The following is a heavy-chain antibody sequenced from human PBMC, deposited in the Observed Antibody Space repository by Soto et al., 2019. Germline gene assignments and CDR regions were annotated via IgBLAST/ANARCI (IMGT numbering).Heavy chain of an antibody. J-gene: IGHJ4*02. CDR3: ASTLYGDYDY. V-gene: IGHV4-59*08. CDR2: IYYSGST. Sequence: SETLSLTCTVSGGSISSYYWSWIRQPPGKGLEWIGYIYYSGSTNYNPSLKSRVTISVDTSKNQFSLKLSSVTAADTAVYYCASTLYGDYDYWGQGTLVTVSS. D-gene: IGHD4-17*01. CDR1: GGSISSYY.